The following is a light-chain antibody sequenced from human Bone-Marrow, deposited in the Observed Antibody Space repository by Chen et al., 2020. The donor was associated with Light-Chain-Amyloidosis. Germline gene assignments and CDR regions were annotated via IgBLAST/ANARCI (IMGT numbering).Light chain of an antibody. J-gene: IGLJ3*02. V-gene: IGLV6-57*01. Sequence: NLMLTHPHSVSAAPRTTVITSCTRSSGSIATNYVQWYQQRPGSSPTTLISEDDQRPSGVPDRFSGSIDRSSNSASLTITGLKTEDEADYYCQSYQGSSQGVFGGGTKLTVL. CDR1: SGSIATNY. CDR3: QSYQGSSQGV. CDR2: EDD.